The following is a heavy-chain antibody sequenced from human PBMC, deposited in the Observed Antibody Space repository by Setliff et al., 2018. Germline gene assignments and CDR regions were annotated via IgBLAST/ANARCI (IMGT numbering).Heavy chain of an antibody. CDR1: GYTFTSYG. V-gene: IGHV1-18*01. D-gene: IGHD1-26*01. CDR2: ISAYNGNT. J-gene: IGHJ6*03. Sequence: ASVKVSCKASGYTFTSYGISWVRQAPGQGLEWMGRISAYNGNTNYAQKLQGRVTMTTDTSTSTAYMELRSLRSDDTAVYYCARLPLPAAWELLDIRYYYYYMDVWGKGTTVTVSS. CDR3: ARLPLPAAWELLDIRYYYYYMDV.